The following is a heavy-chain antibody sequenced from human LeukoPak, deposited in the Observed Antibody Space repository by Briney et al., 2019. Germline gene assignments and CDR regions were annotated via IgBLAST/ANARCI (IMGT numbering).Heavy chain of an antibody. CDR1: GGSISSYY. D-gene: IGHD4-23*01. J-gene: IGHJ6*02. Sequence: SETLSLTCTVSGGSISSYYWSWIRQPPGKGLEWIGYIYYSGSTNYNPSLKSRVTISVDTSKNQFSLKLSSVTAADTAVYYCARAVPYGGNSVDYYGMDVWGQGATVTVSS. V-gene: IGHV4-59*01. CDR3: ARAVPYGGNSVDYYGMDV. CDR2: IYYSGST.